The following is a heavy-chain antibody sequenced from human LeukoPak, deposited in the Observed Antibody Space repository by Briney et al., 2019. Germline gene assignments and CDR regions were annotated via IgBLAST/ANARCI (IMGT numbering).Heavy chain of an antibody. Sequence: PSETLSLTCTVSGGSISSGGYYWSWIRQHPGKGLEWIGYIYYSGSTYYNPSLKSRVTISVDTSKNQFSLKLSSVTAADTAVYYCARDRRAPLRYCNGGSCYSDTGMDVWGQGTTVTVSS. J-gene: IGHJ6*02. CDR1: GGSISSGGYY. CDR2: IYYSGST. V-gene: IGHV4-31*03. CDR3: ARDRRAPLRYCNGGSCYSDTGMDV. D-gene: IGHD2-15*01.